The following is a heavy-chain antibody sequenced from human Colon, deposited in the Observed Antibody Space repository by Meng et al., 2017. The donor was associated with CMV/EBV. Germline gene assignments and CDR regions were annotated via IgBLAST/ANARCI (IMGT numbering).Heavy chain of an antibody. D-gene: IGHD3-3*01. CDR3: VRSLNDASGQFRDY. CDR1: GYIFITFG. Sequence: ASVKVSCKASGYIFITFGITWVRQAPGQGPEWMGWISPYSGHTNSAPKFQGRITLTTDTSTSTAYMDLRSLTSDDTAVYYCVRSLNDASGQFRDYWGQGTLVTVS. J-gene: IGHJ4*02. CDR2: ISPYSGHT. V-gene: IGHV1-18*01.